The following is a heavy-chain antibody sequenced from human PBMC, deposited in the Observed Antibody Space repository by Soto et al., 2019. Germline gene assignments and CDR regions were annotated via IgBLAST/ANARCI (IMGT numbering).Heavy chain of an antibody. V-gene: IGHV3-74*03. D-gene: IGHD4-17*01. CDR1: GFILGNYW. J-gene: IGHJ3*01. CDR2: INGDGRTT. CDR3: ARSCYGDSNSCWALDV. Sequence: GGSLRLSCTASGFILGNYWMHWVRQAPGEGLVWVSRINGDGRTTTYADSVKGRFTISRDNARITLYLQMTSLRPDDTAVYFCARSCYGDSNSCWALDVWGQGTMVTVSS.